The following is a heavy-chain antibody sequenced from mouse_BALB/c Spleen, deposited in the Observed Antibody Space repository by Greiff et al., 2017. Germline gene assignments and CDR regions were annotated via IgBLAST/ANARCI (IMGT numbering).Heavy chain of an antibody. CDR2: IYPGNVNT. Sequence: QVQLQQSGPELVKPGASVRISCKASGYTFTSYYIHWVKQRPGQGLEWIGWIYPGNVNTKYNEKFKGKATLTADKSSSTAYMQLSSLTSEDSAVYFFARGTITTVVTPGAMDYWGQGTSVTVSS. D-gene: IGHD1-1*01. V-gene: IGHV1S56*01. CDR3: ARGTITTVVTPGAMDY. J-gene: IGHJ4*01. CDR1: GYTFTSYY.